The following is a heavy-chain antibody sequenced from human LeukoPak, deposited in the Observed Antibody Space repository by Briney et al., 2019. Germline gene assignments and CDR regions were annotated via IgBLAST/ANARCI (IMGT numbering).Heavy chain of an antibody. CDR1: GFSFSSYA. D-gene: IGHD3-22*01. Sequence: GGSLRLSCAASGFSFSSYALSWVRQAPGKGLEWVSAISGSGGKTYYADSAKGRFTISRDNSKNTLYLQMNSLRAEDTAVYYCAKDLGYDSSGYLSWGQGTLVTVSS. V-gene: IGHV3-23*01. J-gene: IGHJ4*02. CDR2: ISGSGGKT. CDR3: AKDLGYDSSGYLS.